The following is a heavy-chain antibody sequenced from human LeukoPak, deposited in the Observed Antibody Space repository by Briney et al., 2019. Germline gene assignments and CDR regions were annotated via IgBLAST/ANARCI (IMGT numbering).Heavy chain of an antibody. CDR1: GGSISSGSYY. V-gene: IGHV4-61*02. J-gene: IGHJ4*02. CDR3: ATGWVITGEN. CDR2: IYTSGST. Sequence: PSQTLSLTCTVSGGSISSGSYYWSWIRQPAGKGLEWIGRIYTSGSTNYNPPLKSRVTISVGTSKNQFSLKLSSVTAADTAVYYCATGWVITGENWGQGTLVTVSS. D-gene: IGHD3-22*01.